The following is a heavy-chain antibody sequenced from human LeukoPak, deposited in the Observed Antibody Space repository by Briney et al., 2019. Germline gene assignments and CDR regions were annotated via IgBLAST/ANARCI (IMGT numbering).Heavy chain of an antibody. J-gene: IGHJ4*02. D-gene: IGHD2-2*02. V-gene: IGHV3-21*04. CDR3: AKVFKGYCSSTSCYMSDY. CDR2: ISSSSSYI. CDR1: GFTFSNYN. Sequence: GGSLRLSCAASGFTFSNYNMNWVRQAPGKGLEWVSSISSSSSYIYYADSVKGRFTISRDNSKNTLYLQMNSLRAEDTAVYYCAKVFKGYCSSTSCYMSDYWGQGTLVTVSS.